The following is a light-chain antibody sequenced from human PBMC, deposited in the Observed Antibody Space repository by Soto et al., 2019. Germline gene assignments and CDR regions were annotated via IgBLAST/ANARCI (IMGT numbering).Light chain of an antibody. J-gene: IGLJ1*01. CDR3: FSYRSSTTNV. CDR1: NSDIGGYNF. V-gene: IGLV2-14*01. CDR2: EVN. Sequence: QLVLTQPASVSGSPGQSITISCAGSNSDIGGYNFVSWYQQHPGKAPKIIIFEVNKRPSGISNRFSGSKSGNTASLTISGLQAEDEADYYCFSYRSSTTNVFGSGTKLTVL.